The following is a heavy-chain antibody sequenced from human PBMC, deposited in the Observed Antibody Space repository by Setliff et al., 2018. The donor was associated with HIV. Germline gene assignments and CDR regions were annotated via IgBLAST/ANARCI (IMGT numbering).Heavy chain of an antibody. Sequence: SETLSLTCSVSGDSISSGSYYWSWIRLPAGKGLEWIGQIHTTGSTNYNPSLKSRVTISIDTSKNQFPLKLSSVTAADTAVYYCARGLRSSTYSYYYYMDVWGKGTTVTVS. V-gene: IGHV4-61*09. J-gene: IGHJ6*03. CDR3: ARGLRSSTYSYYYYMDV. D-gene: IGHD6-6*01. CDR2: IHTTGST. CDR1: GDSISSGSYY.